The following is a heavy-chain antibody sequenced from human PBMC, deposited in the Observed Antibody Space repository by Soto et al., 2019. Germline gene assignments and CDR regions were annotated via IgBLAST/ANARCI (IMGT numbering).Heavy chain of an antibody. V-gene: IGHV3-33*01. CDR3: VRALRALDTVSRVY. Sequence: QVQLVESGGGVVQPGRSLRLSCAASGFSFSSYGMHWVRQAPGKGPEWVAVIWYDGSNKYYTESVKGRFTISRDNSKNTLYLQMNSLRAEDTAVYYCVRALRALDTVSRVYWGQGTLVTVSS. CDR1: GFSFSSYG. CDR2: IWYDGSNK. D-gene: IGHD4-17*01. J-gene: IGHJ4*02.